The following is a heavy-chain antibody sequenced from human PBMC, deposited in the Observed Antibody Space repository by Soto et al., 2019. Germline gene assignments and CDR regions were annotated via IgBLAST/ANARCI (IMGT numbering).Heavy chain of an antibody. CDR1: GFTFSHSW. Sequence: VQLVESGGGLVKPGGSLRLSCTASGFTFSHSWMSWVRQVPGKGLEWVARIKSETDGGTTDYSAPVEGSFTISRDDSKNMLFLQMNSLRTEDTDVYYCTTYDYIWGTYRYMWDYWGLGTLVTVSS. D-gene: IGHD3-16*02. CDR2: IKSETDGGTT. V-gene: IGHV3-15*01. CDR3: TTYDYIWGTYRYMWDY. J-gene: IGHJ4*02.